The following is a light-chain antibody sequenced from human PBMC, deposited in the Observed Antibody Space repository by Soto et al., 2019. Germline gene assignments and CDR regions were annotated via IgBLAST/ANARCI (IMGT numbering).Light chain of an antibody. CDR2: ASS. V-gene: IGKV1-12*01. CDR3: LQSDSFPHT. J-gene: IGKJ2*01. Sequence: DIQMTQSPSSVSASVGDRVTLTCRASQGISSWLAWYQQKPGKAPKLLIYASSSLHSGVPSRFSGSGSGTHFTLTISSLQPEDSATYYCLQSDSFPHTFGQGTKLEIK. CDR1: QGISSW.